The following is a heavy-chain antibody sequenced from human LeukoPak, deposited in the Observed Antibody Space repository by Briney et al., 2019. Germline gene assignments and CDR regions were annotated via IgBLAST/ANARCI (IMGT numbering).Heavy chain of an antibody. V-gene: IGHV4-39*02. CDR3: ARDLSGGRSY. CDR1: GDSISISAFY. D-gene: IGHD3-10*02. CDR2: ISYSGKT. J-gene: IGHJ4*02. Sequence: PSETLSLTCTVSGDSISISAFYWGWIRQPPGKGLEWIASISYSGKTLYNPSLQTRVTISVDTSKNQFSLKLSSVTAADAAIYYCARDLSGGRSYWGRGTVVTVSS.